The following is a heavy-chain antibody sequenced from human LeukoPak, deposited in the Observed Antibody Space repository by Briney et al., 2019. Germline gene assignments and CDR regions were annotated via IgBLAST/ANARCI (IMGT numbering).Heavy chain of an antibody. Sequence: KPSETLSLTCTVSGGSISSGSYYWGWIRQPPGKGLEWIGSIYYSGSTYYNPSLKSRVTISVDTSKNQFSLKLSSVTAADTAVYYCARCYCSSTSCFSNWFDPWGQGTLVTVSS. CDR3: ARCYCSSTSCFSNWFDP. D-gene: IGHD2-2*01. J-gene: IGHJ5*02. CDR2: IYYSGST. CDR1: GGSISSGSYY. V-gene: IGHV4-39*01.